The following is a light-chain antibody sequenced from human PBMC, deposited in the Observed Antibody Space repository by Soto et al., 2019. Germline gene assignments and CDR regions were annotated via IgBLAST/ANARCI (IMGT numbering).Light chain of an antibody. V-gene: IGLV2-23*01. CDR1: SSDVGSYNL. J-gene: IGLJ1*01. Sequence: QSALTQPASVSGSPGQSITISCTGTSSDVGSYNLVSWYQQHPGKAPKLMIYEGSKRPSGVSNRFSGSKSGNTASLTISGLQDEDEADYYCCSYAGSSTLVFGTGTKVTVL. CDR3: CSYAGSSTLV. CDR2: EGS.